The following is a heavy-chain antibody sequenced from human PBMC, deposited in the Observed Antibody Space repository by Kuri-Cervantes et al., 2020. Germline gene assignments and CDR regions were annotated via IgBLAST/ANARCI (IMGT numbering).Heavy chain of an antibody. CDR2: INAGNGNT. J-gene: IGHJ4*02. CDR3: ARDLGNQLSPHPY. Sequence: ASVKVSCKASGYTFTTCAIHWVRQAPGQRLEWMGWINAGNGNTKYSQKSQGRVTITRDTSASTAYMELSSLRSEDTAIYYCARDLGNQLSPHPYWGQGTLVTVSS. CDR1: GYTFTTCA. D-gene: IGHD1-1*01. V-gene: IGHV1-3*01.